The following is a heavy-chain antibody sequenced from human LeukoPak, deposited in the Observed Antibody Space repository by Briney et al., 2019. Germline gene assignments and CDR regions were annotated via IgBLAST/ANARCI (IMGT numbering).Heavy chain of an antibody. CDR1: VYTFTSSD. J-gene: IGHJ5*02. Sequence: ASVKVSCKASVYTFTSSDINCVRQATGQGLEWMGWMNPNSGNTGYAQKFQGRVTMTRNTSISTAYMELSSLRSEDTAVYYCARGGGRGAASNWFDPWGQGTLVTVSS. CDR3: ARGGGRGAASNWFDP. D-gene: IGHD3-10*01. V-gene: IGHV1-8*01. CDR2: MNPNSGNT.